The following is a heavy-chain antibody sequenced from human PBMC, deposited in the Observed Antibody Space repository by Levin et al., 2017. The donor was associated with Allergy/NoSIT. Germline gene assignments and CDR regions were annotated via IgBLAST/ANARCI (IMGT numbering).Heavy chain of an antibody. V-gene: IGHV1-18*01. D-gene: IGHD3-10*01. CDR3: ARDMAETAADTFDI. CDR2: ISPYNGDT. Sequence: ASVKVSCKASGYTFTFYGLTWVRQAPGQGLEWMGWISPYNGDTKYGQNFQGRVTMTADTSTSTVYMELRSLRVDDTAIYYCARDMAETAADTFDIWGQGTMVIVSS. J-gene: IGHJ3*02. CDR1: GYTFTFYG.